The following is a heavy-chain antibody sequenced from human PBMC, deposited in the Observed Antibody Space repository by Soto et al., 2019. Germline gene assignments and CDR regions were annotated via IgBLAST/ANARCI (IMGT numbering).Heavy chain of an antibody. CDR1: GYTFTSYY. J-gene: IGHJ3*02. CDR2: INPSGGST. CDR3: ARGMKGAGAFDI. Sequence: ASVKVSFKASGYTFTSYYMHWVRQAPEQGLEWMGIINPSGGSTSYAQKFQGRVTMTRDTSTSTVYMELSSLRSEDTAVYYCARGMKGAGAFDIWGQGTMVTVSS. D-gene: IGHD1-26*01. V-gene: IGHV1-46*01.